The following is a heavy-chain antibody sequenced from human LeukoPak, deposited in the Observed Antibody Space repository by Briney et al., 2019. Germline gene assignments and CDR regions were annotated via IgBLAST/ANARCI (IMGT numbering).Heavy chain of an antibody. CDR2: INPNRGGT. CDR3: ARVGRGLWFGELFTNWFDP. Sequence: GASVKVSCKASGYTFTGYYMHWVRQAPGQGLEWMGWINPNRGGTNYAQKFQGRVTMTRDTSISTAYMELSRLRSDDTAVYYCARVGRGLWFGELFTNWFDPWGQGTLVTVSS. D-gene: IGHD3-10*01. CDR1: GYTFTGYY. J-gene: IGHJ5*02. V-gene: IGHV1-2*02.